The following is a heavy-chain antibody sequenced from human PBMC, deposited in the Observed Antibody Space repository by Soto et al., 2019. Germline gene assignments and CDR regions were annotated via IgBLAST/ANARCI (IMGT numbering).Heavy chain of an antibody. D-gene: IGHD3-9*01. CDR1: GFTFSSYW. Sequence: GGSLRLSCAASGFTFSSYWMSWVRQAPGKGLEWVANIKQDGSEKYYVESVKGRFTISRDNAKKSLYLQMNSLRAEDTAVYYCAIASLLRYFDWLLSPYYYYYMDVWGKGTTVTVSS. CDR2: IKQDGSEK. CDR3: AIASLLRYFDWLLSPYYYYYMDV. V-gene: IGHV3-7*01. J-gene: IGHJ6*03.